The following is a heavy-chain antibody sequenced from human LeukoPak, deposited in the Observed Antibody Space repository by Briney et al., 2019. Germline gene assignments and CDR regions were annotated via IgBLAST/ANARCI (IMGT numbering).Heavy chain of an antibody. CDR3: ASDSYSPEYFQH. Sequence: GGSLRLSCAASGFTFSSYDMHWVRQAPGKGLEWVSYISSTSTTMYYADSVKGRFTISRDNAKNSLYLQMNSLRDEDTAVYYCASDSYSPEYFQHWGQGTLVTVSS. J-gene: IGHJ1*01. CDR1: GFTFSSYD. D-gene: IGHD2-15*01. CDR2: ISSTSTTM. V-gene: IGHV3-48*02.